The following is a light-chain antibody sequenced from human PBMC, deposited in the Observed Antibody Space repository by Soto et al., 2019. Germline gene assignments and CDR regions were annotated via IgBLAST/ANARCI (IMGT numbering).Light chain of an antibody. CDR1: QSVTTW. V-gene: IGKV1-5*01. J-gene: IGKJ1*01. CDR3: QHYKMYSPWT. Sequence: DIQMTQSPSTVSAYLGDSVTITCRASQSVTTWLAWYQQRPRKGPQLPIYDVSSFPRGGPARFSGSGFGTEFTLTISSLQPDDFATYYCQHYKMYSPWTFGQGTKVDIK. CDR2: DVS.